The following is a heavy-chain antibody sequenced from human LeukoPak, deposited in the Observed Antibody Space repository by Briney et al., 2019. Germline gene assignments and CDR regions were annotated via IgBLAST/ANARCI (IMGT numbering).Heavy chain of an antibody. CDR1: GFTFSNYA. CDR2: ISYDGSNK. Sequence: PGRSLRLSCAASGFTFSNYAMHWVRQAPGKGLGWVAVISYDGSNKYYADSVKGRFTISRDNSKNTLYLQMNSLRAEDTAVYYCARDRFPYCSSTSCYFDQWGQGTLVTVSS. CDR3: ARDRFPYCSSTSCYFDQ. V-gene: IGHV3-30-3*01. J-gene: IGHJ4*02. D-gene: IGHD2-2*01.